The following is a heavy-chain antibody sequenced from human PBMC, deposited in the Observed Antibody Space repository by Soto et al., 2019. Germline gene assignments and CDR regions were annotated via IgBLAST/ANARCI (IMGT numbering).Heavy chain of an antibody. J-gene: IGHJ2*01. CDR2: IDPSDSYT. D-gene: IGHD3-22*01. V-gene: IGHV5-10-1*03. CDR1: GYSFTSYW. CDR3: ARHTAYYYDSSGYYSDYWYFDL. Sequence: EVQLVQSGAEVKKPGESLRISCKGSGYSFTSYWISWVRQMPGKGLEWMGRIDPSDSYTNSSPSFQGHVTISADKSISTAYLQWSSLKASDTAMYYCARHTAYYYDSSGYYSDYWYFDLWGRGTLVTVSS.